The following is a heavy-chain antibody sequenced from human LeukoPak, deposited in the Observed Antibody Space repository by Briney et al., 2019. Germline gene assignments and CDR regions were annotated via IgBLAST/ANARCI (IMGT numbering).Heavy chain of an antibody. CDR3: ATSNYDILTGYRRDAFDI. V-gene: IGHV3-72*01. Sequence: GGSLRLSCAASGFTFSEHYMDWVRQAPGKGLEWVGRIRNKANRYTTEYAASVKGRSTISRDDSKNSVYLQVNSLKTEDTAVYYCATSNYDILTGYRRDAFDIWGQGTVVTVSS. D-gene: IGHD3-9*01. CDR1: GFTFSEHY. J-gene: IGHJ3*02. CDR2: IRNKANRYTT.